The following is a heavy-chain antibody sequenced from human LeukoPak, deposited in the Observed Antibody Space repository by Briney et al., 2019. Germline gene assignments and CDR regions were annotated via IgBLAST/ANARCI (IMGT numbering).Heavy chain of an antibody. J-gene: IGHJ4*02. V-gene: IGHV3-74*01. Sequence: PGGSLRLSCGATGFTLSDYWMNWVRQAPGEGLVWVSRIHNDGSSTNYADSVRGRFTISRDNAKNTLYLQMNSLRTEDTAVYYCARDSRYCSSTSCYWATTDYWGQGALVTVSS. CDR3: ARDSRYCSSTSCYWATTDY. CDR1: GFTLSDYW. D-gene: IGHD2-2*01. CDR2: IHNDGSST.